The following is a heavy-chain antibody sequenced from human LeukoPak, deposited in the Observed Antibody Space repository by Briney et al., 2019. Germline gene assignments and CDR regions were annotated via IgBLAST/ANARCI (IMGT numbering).Heavy chain of an antibody. CDR2: TYYSGST. Sequence: PSQTLSLTCTVSGGSISSGGHYWSWIRQHPGKGLEWIGYTYYSGSTYYNPSLKSRVTISVDTSKNQFSLKLSSVTAADTAVYYCARDASGYYYGGNSLADYWGQGTLVTVSS. J-gene: IGHJ4*02. V-gene: IGHV4-31*03. CDR3: ARDASGYYYGGNSLADY. CDR1: GGSISSGGHY. D-gene: IGHD4-23*01.